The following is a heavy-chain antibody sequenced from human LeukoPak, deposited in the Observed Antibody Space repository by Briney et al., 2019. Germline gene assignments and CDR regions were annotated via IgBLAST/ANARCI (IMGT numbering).Heavy chain of an antibody. V-gene: IGHV3-7*03. CDR2: IKQDGSEK. CDR1: GFTFSSYW. CDR3: ATSHDVKTAPYDL. J-gene: IGHJ5*02. D-gene: IGHD2-21*01. Sequence: GGSLRLSCAASGFTFSSYWMSWVRQAPGKGLEWVANIKQDGSEKYYVDSVKGRFTISRDNAKNSLYLQMNSLRAEDTAVYYCATSHDVKTAPYDLWGQETLVTVSS.